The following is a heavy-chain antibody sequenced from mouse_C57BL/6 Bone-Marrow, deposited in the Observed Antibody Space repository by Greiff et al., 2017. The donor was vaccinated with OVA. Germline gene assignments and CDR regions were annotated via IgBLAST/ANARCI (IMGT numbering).Heavy chain of an antibody. V-gene: IGHV1-69*01. CDR3: AREDSRGFAY. CDR1: GYTFTSYW. J-gene: IGHJ3*01. CDR2: IDPSDSYT. Sequence: QVQLQQPGAELVMPGASVKLSCKASGYTFTSYWMHWVKQRPGQGLEWIGEIDPSDSYTNYNQKFKGKSTLTVDKSSSTAYMQLSSLTSDDAAVYYCAREDSRGFAYWGQGTLVTVSA.